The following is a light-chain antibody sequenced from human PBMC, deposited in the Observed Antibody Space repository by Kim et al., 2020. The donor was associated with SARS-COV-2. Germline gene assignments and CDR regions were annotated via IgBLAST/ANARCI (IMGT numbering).Light chain of an antibody. CDR1: SNDIGYQG. J-gene: IGLJ3*02. CDR2: RNT. CDR3: SAWDSSLSVWL. Sequence: RQTAALACTGNSNDIGYQGAAWLQQRQGHPPKLLSSRNTNRPSGISERLSVSRSGNTAFLTITGLQPEDEADYCCSAWDSSLSVWLFGGGTQLTVL. V-gene: IGLV10-54*01.